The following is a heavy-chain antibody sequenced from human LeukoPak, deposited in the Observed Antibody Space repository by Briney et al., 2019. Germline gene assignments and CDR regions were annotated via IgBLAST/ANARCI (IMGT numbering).Heavy chain of an antibody. J-gene: IGHJ6*02. CDR2: IYSGGST. V-gene: IGHV3-66*02. Sequence: GGSLRLSCAASGFTVSSNYMSWVRQAPGKGLEWVAVIYSGGSTYYTDSVKGRFTISRDNSKNTLYLQMNSLRAEDKAVYYCERDPGYSYGSYYGMDVWGQGTTVTVSS. D-gene: IGHD5-18*01. CDR3: ERDPGYSYGSYYGMDV. CDR1: GFTVSSNY.